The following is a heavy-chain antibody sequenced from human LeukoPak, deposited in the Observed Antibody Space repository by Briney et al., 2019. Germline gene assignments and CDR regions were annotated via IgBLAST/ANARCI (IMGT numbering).Heavy chain of an antibody. CDR1: GYTFTSYG. Sequence: ASVKISCKASGYTFTSYGISWVRQAPGQGLGWMGWISAYNGNTNYAQKLQGRVTMTTDTSTSTAYMELRSLRSDDTAVYYCARDRAYYYDSSGYVYYYYYYMDVWGKGTTVTVSS. CDR3: ARDRAYYYDSSGYVYYYYYYMDV. J-gene: IGHJ6*03. CDR2: ISAYNGNT. V-gene: IGHV1-18*01. D-gene: IGHD3-22*01.